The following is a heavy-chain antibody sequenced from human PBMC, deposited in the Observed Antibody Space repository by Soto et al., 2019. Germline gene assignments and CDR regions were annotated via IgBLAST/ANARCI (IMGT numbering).Heavy chain of an antibody. J-gene: IGHJ5*02. D-gene: IGHD2-2*01. CDR1: GGSISSGGYY. CDR2: IYYSGST. CDR3: AGSMATVVPASPRAYNWFDP. Sequence: SETLSLTCTVSGGSISSGGYYWSWIRQPPGKGLEWIGYIYYSGSTNYNPSLKSRVTISVDTSKNQFSLKLSSVTAADTAVYYCAGSMATVVPASPRAYNWFDPWGQGTLVTVSS. V-gene: IGHV4-61*08.